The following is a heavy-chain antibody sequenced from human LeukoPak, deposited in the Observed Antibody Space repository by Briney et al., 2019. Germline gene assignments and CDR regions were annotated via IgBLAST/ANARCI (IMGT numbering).Heavy chain of an antibody. Sequence: QPGRSLRLSCAGSGFIFNNYAMHWVRQPPGKGLEWVSGISWNSGSIDYADSVKGRFTISRDNAKNSLYLQMNSLRVDDTAVYYCAKAASSSWPSYYYGMDVWGQGTTVTVSS. CDR2: ISWNSGSI. J-gene: IGHJ6*02. D-gene: IGHD6-13*01. V-gene: IGHV3-9*01. CDR1: GFIFNNYA. CDR3: AKAASSSWPSYYYGMDV.